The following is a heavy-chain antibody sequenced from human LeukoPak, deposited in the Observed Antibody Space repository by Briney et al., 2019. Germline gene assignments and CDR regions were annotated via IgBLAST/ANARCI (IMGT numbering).Heavy chain of an antibody. D-gene: IGHD3-3*01. V-gene: IGHV5-51*01. J-gene: IGHJ6*03. CDR2: IYPGDSDT. Sequence: GESLKISCKGSGYSFTSYWIGWVRQMPGKGLEWMGIIYPGDSDTRYSPSFQGQATISADKSISTAYLQWSSLKASDTAMYYCARHKYYDFWSGGNYYYYYMDVWGKGTTVTVSS. CDR3: ARHKYYDFWSGGNYYYYYMDV. CDR1: GYSFTSYW.